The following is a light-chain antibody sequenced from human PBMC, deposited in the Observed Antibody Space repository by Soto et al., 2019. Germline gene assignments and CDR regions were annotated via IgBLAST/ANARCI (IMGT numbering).Light chain of an antibody. CDR1: SSDVGGYNY. Sequence: QSLLAQPASVSGSPGPSIAISCTGTSSDVGGYNYVSWYQQHPGKAPKLLISEVSIRPSGVSDRFSGSKSGNMASLTISGLQTEDEADYYCSSFTGAYTFVFGSGTKVTVL. CDR3: SSFTGAYTFV. V-gene: IGLV2-14*01. CDR2: EVS. J-gene: IGLJ1*01.